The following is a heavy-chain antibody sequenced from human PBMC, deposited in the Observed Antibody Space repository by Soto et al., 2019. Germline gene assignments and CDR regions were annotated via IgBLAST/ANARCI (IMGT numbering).Heavy chain of an antibody. V-gene: IGHV3-33*01. CDR1: GFTFSSYG. D-gene: IGHD2-15*01. CDR3: ARDKYLSVVYFDY. Sequence: GGSLRLSCAASGFTFSSYGMHWVRQAPGKGLEWVAVIWYDGSNKYYADSVKGRFTISRDNSKNTLYLQMNSLRAEDTAVYYCARDKYLSVVYFDYWGQGTLVTVSS. CDR2: IWYDGSNK. J-gene: IGHJ4*02.